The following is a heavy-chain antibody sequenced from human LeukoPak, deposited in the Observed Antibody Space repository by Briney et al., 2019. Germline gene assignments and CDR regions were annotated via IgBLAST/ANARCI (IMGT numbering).Heavy chain of an antibody. CDR2: FIPMFGTA. V-gene: IGHV1-69*05. D-gene: IGHD5-18*01. Sequence: SVEVSCKASGDTFSNYAVSWVRQAPGQGLQWMGRFIPMFGTAKYAQKFQGRVTITTDESTSTAYMELSSLRSEDTAVYYCARGETAMVTNWFDPWGQGTLVTVSS. CDR3: ARGETAMVTNWFDP. CDR1: GDTFSNYA. J-gene: IGHJ5*02.